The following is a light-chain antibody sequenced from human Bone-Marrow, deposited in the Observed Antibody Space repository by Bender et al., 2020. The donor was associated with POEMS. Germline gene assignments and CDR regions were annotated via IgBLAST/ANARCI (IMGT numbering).Light chain of an antibody. V-gene: IGLV3-25*03. J-gene: IGLJ1*01. CDR1: TLSRQF. CDR2: KDN. Sequence: SYELTQPPSVSVSPGQTARITCSGDTLSRQFAYWYQQKPGQAPVLMIYKDNEMPSGIPERFSASTSGTIATLTISGVQAEDEADYYCQSADTSARSLYVFGTGTKVTVL. CDR3: QSADTSARSLYV.